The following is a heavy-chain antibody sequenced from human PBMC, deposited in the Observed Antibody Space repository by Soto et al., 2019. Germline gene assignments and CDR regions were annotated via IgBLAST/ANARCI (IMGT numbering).Heavy chain of an antibody. J-gene: IGHJ6*02. V-gene: IGHV4-59*08. CDR2: VHHSWGS. CDR1: GSSSSSYY. D-gene: IGHD3-10*01. Sequence: NPSETLSLTCTVSGSSSSSYYLSWFRQSPGKRMEWIGYVHHSWGSSYNPSLQSRVAISLDTSKSQFSLKVTSVTATDTAVYYCARQGFGPLHGLVDVWGQGTTVTVSS. CDR3: ARQGFGPLHGLVDV.